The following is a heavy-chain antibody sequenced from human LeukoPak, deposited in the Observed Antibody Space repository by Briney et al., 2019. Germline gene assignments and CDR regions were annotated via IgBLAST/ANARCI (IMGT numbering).Heavy chain of an antibody. CDR1: GYTFTGYY. CDR3: SCTDYQVDYYYMDV. V-gene: IGHV1-2*02. J-gene: IGHJ6*03. D-gene: IGHD2-2*01. Sequence: EASVKVSCKASGYTFTGYYMHWVRQAPGQGLEWMGWINPNSGGTNYAQKFQGRVTMTRDTSISTAYMELSRLRSDDTAVYYCSCTDYQVDYYYMDVWGKGTTVTVSS. CDR2: INPNSGGT.